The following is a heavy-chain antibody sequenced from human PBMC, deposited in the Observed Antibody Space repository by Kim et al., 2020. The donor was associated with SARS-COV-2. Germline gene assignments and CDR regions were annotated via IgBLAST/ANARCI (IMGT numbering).Heavy chain of an antibody. Sequence: GGSLRLSCAVSGFTFSSYAMHWVRQAPGKGLEWVAVISYDGSNKYYADSVKGRFTISRDNSKNTLYLQMNGLRAEDTAVYYCAREPLTTVSIFDYWGQGT. CDR2: ISYDGSNK. CDR1: GFTFSSYA. CDR3: AREPLTTVSIFDY. J-gene: IGHJ4*02. V-gene: IGHV3-30*04. D-gene: IGHD4-17*01.